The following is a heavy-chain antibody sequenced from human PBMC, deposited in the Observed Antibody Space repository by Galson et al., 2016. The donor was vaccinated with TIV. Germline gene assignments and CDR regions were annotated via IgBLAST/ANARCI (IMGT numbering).Heavy chain of an antibody. Sequence: SLRLSCAASGFTFDEYAMHWVRHAPGKGLECVSVINWKGNSVNYADSVRGRSTISRDNAKNSLYLQMKSLRPEDAALYYCARHSRPGASMDYYYYHGMDVWGRGTTVIVSS. D-gene: IGHD2/OR15-2a*01. CDR3: ARHSRPGASMDYYYYHGMDV. CDR1: GFTFDEYA. CDR2: INWKGNSV. J-gene: IGHJ6*02. V-gene: IGHV3-9*01.